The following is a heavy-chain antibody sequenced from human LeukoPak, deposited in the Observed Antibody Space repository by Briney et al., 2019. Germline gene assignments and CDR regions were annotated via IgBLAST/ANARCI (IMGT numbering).Heavy chain of an antibody. V-gene: IGHV1-2*02. CDR3: ARDLTAGIAVAGTH. D-gene: IGHD6-19*01. Sequence: GASVKVSSKASGYTFTGYYMHWVRQAPGQGLEWVGWINPNSGGTNYAQKFQGRVTMTRDTSISTAYMELSRLRSDDTAVYYCARDLTAGIAVAGTHWGQGTLVTVSS. J-gene: IGHJ4*02. CDR2: INPNSGGT. CDR1: GYTFTGYY.